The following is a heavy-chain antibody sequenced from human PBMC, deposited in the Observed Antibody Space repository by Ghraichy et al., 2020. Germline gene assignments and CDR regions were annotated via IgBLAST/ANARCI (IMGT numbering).Heavy chain of an antibody. CDR3: AKLAYCGGDCFNWYFDL. CDR1: GFTFSSYA. D-gene: IGHD2-21*02. J-gene: IGHJ2*01. V-gene: IGHV3-23*01. Sequence: GGSLRLSCAASGFTFSSYAMSWVLQAPGKWLEWVSAISGSGGITYYADSVKVRFTISRDNSKNTLYLQMNSLRAEDTAVYYCAKLAYCGGDCFNWYFDLWGRGTLVNVSS. CDR2: ISGSGGIT.